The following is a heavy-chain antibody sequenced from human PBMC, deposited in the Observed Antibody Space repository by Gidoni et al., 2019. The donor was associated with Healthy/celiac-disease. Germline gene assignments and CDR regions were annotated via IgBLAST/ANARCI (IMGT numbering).Heavy chain of an antibody. CDR1: GFTFSSYS. V-gene: IGHV3-21*01. CDR3: ARGSGSYYRRFDY. D-gene: IGHD1-26*01. Sequence: EVQLVESGGGLVKPGGSLRLSCAASGFTFSSYSMNWVRQSPGKGLEWVSSISSSSSYIYYADSVKGRFTISRDNAKNSLYLQMNSLRAEDTAVYYCARGSGSYYRRFDYWGQGTLVTVSS. J-gene: IGHJ4*02. CDR2: ISSSSSYI.